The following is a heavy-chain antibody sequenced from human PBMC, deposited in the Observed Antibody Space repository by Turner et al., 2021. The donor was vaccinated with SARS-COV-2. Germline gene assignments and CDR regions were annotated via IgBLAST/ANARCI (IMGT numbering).Heavy chain of an antibody. D-gene: IGHD2-15*01. V-gene: IGHV3-23*01. J-gene: IGHJ6*03. CDR1: GFTFSSYA. CDR3: AKPLLHDYYFYNMDV. CDR2: ISGSGTST. Sequence: EAQLLESGGGLLQPGGSLRISCAASGFTFSSYAMCWVRQGRGKGLEWVSGISGSGTSTYYADSVKGRFTISRDNSKNTLYLQMNSLRAEDTAVYYCAKPLLHDYYFYNMDVWGKGTTFTVSS.